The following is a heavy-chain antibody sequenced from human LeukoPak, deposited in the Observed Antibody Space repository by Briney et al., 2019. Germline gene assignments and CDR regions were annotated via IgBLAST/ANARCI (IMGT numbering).Heavy chain of an antibody. CDR2: INPSGGST. D-gene: IGHD3-22*01. CDR1: GHTFTSYY. V-gene: IGHV1-46*01. Sequence: ASVKVSCNASGHTFTSYYMHWVRQAPGQGLEWMGIINPSGGSTSYAQKFKGRVTMTRDTSTSTVYMELSSLRSEDTAVYYCARVGVYYDSSGYYSDWGQGTLVTVSS. J-gene: IGHJ4*02. CDR3: ARVGVYYDSSGYYSD.